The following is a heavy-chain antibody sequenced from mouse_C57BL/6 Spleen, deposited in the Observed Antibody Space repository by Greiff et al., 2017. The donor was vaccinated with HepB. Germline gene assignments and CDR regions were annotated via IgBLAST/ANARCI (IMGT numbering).Heavy chain of an antibody. CDR2: INPSNGGT. J-gene: IGHJ4*01. CDR1: GYTFTSYW. D-gene: IGHD1-1*01. Sequence: QVQLQQSGTELVKPGASVKLSCKASGYTFTSYWMHWVKQRPGQGLEWIGNINPSNGGTNYNEKFKSKATLTVDKSSSTAYMQLSSLTSEDSAVYYCATITTVVATDYAMDYWGQGTSVTVSS. V-gene: IGHV1-53*01. CDR3: ATITTVVATDYAMDY.